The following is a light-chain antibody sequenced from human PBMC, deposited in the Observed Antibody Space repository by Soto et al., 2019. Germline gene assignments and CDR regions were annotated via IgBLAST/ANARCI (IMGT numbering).Light chain of an antibody. Sequence: IVMTQSPATLSVSQGERVTLSCRASQGIGITLAWYQQKPGQTPRLLIYGASTRATGIPARFSGSGSGTEFTLTINSLQSEDSAVYYCQRYNDWPLTFGGGTKVEIK. J-gene: IGKJ4*01. CDR2: GAS. CDR1: QGIGIT. CDR3: QRYNDWPLT. V-gene: IGKV3-15*01.